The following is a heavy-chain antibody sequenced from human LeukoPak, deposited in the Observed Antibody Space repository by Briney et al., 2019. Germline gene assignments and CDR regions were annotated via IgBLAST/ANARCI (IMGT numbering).Heavy chain of an antibody. D-gene: IGHD3-16*01. CDR3: AGGGDFDY. V-gene: IGHV3-21*01. Sequence: GGSLRLSCAASGFSFSIYFMNWVRQAPGEGLEWVSSISRTSEYIHYADSVRGRFAISRDNAKNSVYLQMNSLRAEDTAVYFCAGGGDFDYWARESWSPSPQ. CDR2: ISRTSEYI. CDR1: GFSFSIYF. J-gene: IGHJ4*02.